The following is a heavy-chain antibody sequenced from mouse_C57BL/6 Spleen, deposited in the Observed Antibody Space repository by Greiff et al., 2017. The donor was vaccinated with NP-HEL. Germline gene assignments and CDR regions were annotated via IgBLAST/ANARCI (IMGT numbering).Heavy chain of an antibody. CDR1: GYTFTSYW. J-gene: IGHJ3*01. CDR2: IHPNSGST. V-gene: IGHV1-64*01. D-gene: IGHD2-10*01. Sequence: QVQLQQPGAELVKPGASVKLSCKASGYTFTSYWMHWVKQRPGQGLEWIGMIHPNSGSTNYNEKFKSKATLTVDKSSSTAYMQISSLTSEDSAVYYCARPTYYGKGFAYWGQGTLVTVSA. CDR3: ARPTYYGKGFAY.